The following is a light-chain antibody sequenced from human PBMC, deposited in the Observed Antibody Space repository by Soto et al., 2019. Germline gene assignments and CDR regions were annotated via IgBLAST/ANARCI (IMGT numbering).Light chain of an antibody. CDR2: GAS. Sequence: ILLTQSPGTLSLSPGERATLSCRASQSVSSSYLAWYQQKPGQAPRLLIYGASSRATGIPERFSGSGSGTDFTLTISRLAPEDFELYYCQQYGSSPRTFGQGTKVDIK. V-gene: IGKV3-20*01. CDR3: QQYGSSPRT. CDR1: QSVSSSY. J-gene: IGKJ1*01.